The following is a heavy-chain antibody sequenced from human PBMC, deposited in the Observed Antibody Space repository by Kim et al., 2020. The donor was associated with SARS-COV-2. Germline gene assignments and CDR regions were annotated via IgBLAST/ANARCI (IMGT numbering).Heavy chain of an antibody. CDR1: GYSFTSYW. Sequence: GESLKISCKGSGYSFTSYWIGWVRQMPGKGLEGMGLIYPGDSDTRYSPSFQGQVTLPADKSISPAYLQWSSLKAPDTAMYYCARHAGYSSGWFDYWGQGTLVTVSS. D-gene: IGHD6-19*01. V-gene: IGHV5-51*01. J-gene: IGHJ4*02. CDR2: IYPGDSDT. CDR3: ARHAGYSSGWFDY.